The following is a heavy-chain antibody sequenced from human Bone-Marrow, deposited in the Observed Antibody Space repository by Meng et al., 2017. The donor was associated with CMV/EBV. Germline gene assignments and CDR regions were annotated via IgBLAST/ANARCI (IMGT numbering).Heavy chain of an antibody. V-gene: IGHV3-23*01. J-gene: IGHJ6*01. CDR2: ISGSGGST. CDR1: GFTFHNYA. CDR3: ASPASTYYDFWSGYYLPLDV. Sequence: GGSLRLSCAASGFTFHNYAMTWVRQAPGKGLEWVSAISGSGGSTYYADSVKGRFTISRDNSKNTLYLQMNSLRVEDTAVYYCASPASTYYDFWSGYYLPLDVWGQGNTVNVDS. D-gene: IGHD3-3*01.